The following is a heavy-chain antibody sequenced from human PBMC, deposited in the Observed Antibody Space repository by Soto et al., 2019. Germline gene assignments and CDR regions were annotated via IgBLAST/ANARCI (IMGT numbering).Heavy chain of an antibody. CDR2: IFYSGST. Sequence: QVQLQESGPGLVKSSETLSLTCTVSGGSLSHYYWSWIRQSPEKGLEWIASIFYSGSTNYNPSLRRRVILSRDTSKNQFSLKLSSVTAADTAVYYCARIHAYLHCFNLWGQGTLVTVSS. D-gene: IGHD2-2*01. CDR3: ARIHAYLHCFNL. J-gene: IGHJ4*02. V-gene: IGHV4-59*01. CDR1: GGSLSHYY.